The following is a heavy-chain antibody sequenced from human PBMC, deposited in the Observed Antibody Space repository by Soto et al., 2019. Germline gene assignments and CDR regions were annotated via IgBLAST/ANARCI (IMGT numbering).Heavy chain of an antibody. V-gene: IGHV3-48*02. CDR2: ISSSSSTI. CDR1: GFSFSHYS. Sequence: GGSLRLSCAASGFSFSHYSMSWVRQAPGKGLEWVSYISSSSSTIYYAESVKGRFTISRDKAKDSLYLQMNSLRDEDTAVYYCARDSSRDGYNDAFDIWGQGTMVTVSS. CDR3: ARDSSRDGYNDAFDI. D-gene: IGHD2-2*01. J-gene: IGHJ3*02.